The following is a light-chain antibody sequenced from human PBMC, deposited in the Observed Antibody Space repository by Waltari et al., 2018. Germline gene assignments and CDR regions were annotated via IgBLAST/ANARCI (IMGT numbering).Light chain of an antibody. CDR3: QQYNNWLSLT. J-gene: IGKJ4*01. V-gene: IGKV1-39*01. CDR2: AAS. Sequence: DIQMTQSPSSLSASVGDRVTITCRASQSISSYLNWYQQKPGKAPKLLIYAASSLQSGVPPRFSGSGSGTDFTLTISSLQPEDFAVYYCQQYNNWLSLTFGGGTKVEIK. CDR1: QSISSY.